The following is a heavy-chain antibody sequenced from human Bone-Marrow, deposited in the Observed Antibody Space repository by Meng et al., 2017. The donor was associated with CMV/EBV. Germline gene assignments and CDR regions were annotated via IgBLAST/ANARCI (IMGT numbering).Heavy chain of an antibody. J-gene: IGHJ4*02. Sequence: GGSLRLSFAASGFTFSTYIMNWVRQAPGKGLEWVSSISSGSSYIYYADSVKGRFTISRDNAKNSLYLQMNSLRAEDTAVYYCASRPTRYCSGGSCYVHWGQGTLVTVSS. CDR3: ASRPTRYCSGGSCYVH. CDR1: GFTFSTYI. V-gene: IGHV3-21*01. CDR2: ISSGSSYI. D-gene: IGHD2-15*01.